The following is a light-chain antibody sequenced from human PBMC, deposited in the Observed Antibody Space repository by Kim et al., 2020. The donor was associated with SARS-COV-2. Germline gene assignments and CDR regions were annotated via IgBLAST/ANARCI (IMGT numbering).Light chain of an antibody. V-gene: IGKV2-30*02. CDR3: VQHKDGIT. CDR2: NVF. Sequence: QPASISCRASQSFVHSDGNTYWHWFQQRPGRSPRSLMYNVFIRDSGVPDRFSGSGSGTDFTLRINRVEAEDVEVYYGVQHKDGITFGQGTRLEIK. J-gene: IGKJ5*01. CDR1: QSFVHSDGNTY.